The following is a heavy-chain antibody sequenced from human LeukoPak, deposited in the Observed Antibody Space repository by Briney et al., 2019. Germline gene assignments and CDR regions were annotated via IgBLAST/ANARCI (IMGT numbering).Heavy chain of an antibody. CDR3: AILHTIFGVVIY. V-gene: IGHV3-23*01. J-gene: IGHJ4*02. CDR2: IGGSGGST. Sequence: GGSLRLSCAASGFTFSSYSMNWVRQAPGKGLEWVSAIGGSGGSTYYADSVKGRFTISRDNSKNTLYLQMNSLRAEDTAVYYCAILHTIFGVVIYWGQGTLVTVSS. CDR1: GFTFSSYS. D-gene: IGHD3-3*01.